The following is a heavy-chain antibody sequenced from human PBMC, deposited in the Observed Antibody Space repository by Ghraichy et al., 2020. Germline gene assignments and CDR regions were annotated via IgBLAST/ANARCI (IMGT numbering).Heavy chain of an antibody. CDR3: ARAYTGTYYSLPDF. CDR2: INYNGGST. CDR1: GFIFRDHG. D-gene: IGHD1-26*01. Sequence: GESLNISCAVSGFIFRDHGMAWVRQRPGKGLEWVAGINYNGGSTNYAHSVKGRFTISRDNTKSALFLQMDTLGVDDTAFYYCARAYTGTYYSLPDFWGQGILITVSS. V-gene: IGHV3-20*04. J-gene: IGHJ4*02.